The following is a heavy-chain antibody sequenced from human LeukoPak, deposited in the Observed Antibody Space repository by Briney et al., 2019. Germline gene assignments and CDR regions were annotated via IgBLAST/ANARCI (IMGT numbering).Heavy chain of an antibody. CDR2: ISKDGGAT. CDR1: GFTFSDYA. J-gene: IGHJ4*02. V-gene: IGHV3-64D*06. CDR3: VKHTQGAGLSYYFDY. D-gene: IGHD3-16*01. Sequence: GGSLRLSCSASGFTFSDYAMYWGRQAPGKGLEYVSAISKDGGATYYADSVKGRFTISRDNSKNTLYLQMSSLRADDTAVYFCVKHTQGAGLSYYFDYWGQGTLVTVSS.